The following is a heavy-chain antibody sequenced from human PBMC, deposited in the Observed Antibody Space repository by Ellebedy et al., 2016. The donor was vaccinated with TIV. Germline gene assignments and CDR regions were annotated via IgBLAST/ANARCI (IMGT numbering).Heavy chain of an antibody. CDR3: ARDNRKVTAYYYYYMDV. CDR2: INPSGGST. J-gene: IGHJ6*03. CDR1: GYTFTSYY. D-gene: IGHD1-14*01. V-gene: IGHV1-46*03. Sequence: ASVKVSCXASGYTFTSYYMHWVRQAPGQGLEWMGIINPSGGSTSYAQKFQGRVTMTRDTSTSTVYMELSSLRSGDTAVYYCARDNRKVTAYYYYYMDVWGKGTTVTVSS.